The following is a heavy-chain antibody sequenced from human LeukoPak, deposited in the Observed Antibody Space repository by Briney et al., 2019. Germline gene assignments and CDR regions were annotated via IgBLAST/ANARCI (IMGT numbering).Heavy chain of an antibody. V-gene: IGHV4-30-4*02. D-gene: IGHD3-3*01. CDR2: IYYSGST. CDR1: GGSISSGDYY. Sequence: SETLSLTCTVSGGSISSGDYYWSWIRQPPGKGLEWIGYIYYSGSTYYNPSLKSRVTISVDTSKNQFSLKLSSVTAADAAVYYCARGDDFWSGYFDYWGQGTLVTVSS. CDR3: ARGDDFWSGYFDY. J-gene: IGHJ4*02.